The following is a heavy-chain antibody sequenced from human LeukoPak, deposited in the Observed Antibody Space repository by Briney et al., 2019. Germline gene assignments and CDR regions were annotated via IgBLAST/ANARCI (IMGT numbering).Heavy chain of an antibody. V-gene: IGHV4-39*07. D-gene: IGHD3-22*01. Sequence: KTSETLSLTCTVSGGSISSTSYYWGWIRQPPGKGLEWIGSIYYSGSTYYNPSLKSRVTISVDTSKNQFSLKLNSVTAADTAVYYCARDRTRTYDTSPDAFHIWGQGTMVTVSS. J-gene: IGHJ3*02. CDR3: ARDRTRTYDTSPDAFHI. CDR1: GGSISSTSYY. CDR2: IYYSGST.